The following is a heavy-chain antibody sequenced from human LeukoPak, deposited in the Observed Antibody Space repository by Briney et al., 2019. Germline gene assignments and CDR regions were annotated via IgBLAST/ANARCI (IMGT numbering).Heavy chain of an antibody. D-gene: IGHD2-2*01. CDR1: GFTFSSYS. CDR2: ISSSSGYI. Sequence: MPGGSLRLSCAASGFTFSSYSMKWVRQAPGKGLEWVSSISSSSGYIYYADSVKGRFTISRDNSKNTLYLQMNSLRAEDTAVYYCGRAYCSSTSCPPFDYWGQGTLVTVSS. CDR3: GRAYCSSTSCPPFDY. V-gene: IGHV3-21*01. J-gene: IGHJ4*02.